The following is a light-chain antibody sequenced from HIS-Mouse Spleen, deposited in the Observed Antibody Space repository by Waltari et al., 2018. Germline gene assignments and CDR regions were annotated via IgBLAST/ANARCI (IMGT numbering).Light chain of an antibody. CDR3: SSYTSSSTLV. CDR1: SSDVGCNIY. V-gene: IGLV2-14*01. J-gene: IGLJ3*02. CDR2: EVS. Sequence: PLPQPAAASASPRPSITTSCTGTSSDVGCNIYASWYQQHPGKAPKLMIYEVSKRPSGVSNRFSGSKSGNTASLTISGLQAEDEADYYCSSYTSSSTLVFGGGTKLTVL.